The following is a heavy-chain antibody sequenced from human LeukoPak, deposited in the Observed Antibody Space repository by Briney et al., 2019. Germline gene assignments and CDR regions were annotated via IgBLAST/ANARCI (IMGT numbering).Heavy chain of an antibody. V-gene: IGHV3-21*01. Sequence: PGGSLRLSCVTSGFIFSRYTMNWVRQAPGKGLEWVSSISDIFYAASVKGRFTISRDNAKNSLFLQMNSLRADDTAVYYCTRSGPTKTTMVRRDNWFDPWGQGTLVTVSS. CDR1: GFIFSRYT. D-gene: IGHD3-10*01. CDR2: ISDI. J-gene: IGHJ5*02. CDR3: TRSGPTKTTMVRRDNWFDP.